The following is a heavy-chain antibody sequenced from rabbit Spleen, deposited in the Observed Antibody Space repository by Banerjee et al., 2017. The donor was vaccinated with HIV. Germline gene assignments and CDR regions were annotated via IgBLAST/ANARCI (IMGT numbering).Heavy chain of an antibody. CDR2: IYIGSSGST. V-gene: IGHV1S40*01. CDR1: GFSFSSSYY. D-gene: IGHD7-1*01. Sequence: QSLEESGGDLVKPGASLTLTCTASGFSFSSSYYMCWVRQAPGKGLEWIACIYIGSSGSTYYASWAKGRFTISRTSSTTVTLQMTSLTAADTATYFCARFYAGYGDFGHAAMWGQGTLVTVS. J-gene: IGHJ3*01. CDR3: ARFYAGYGDFGHAAM.